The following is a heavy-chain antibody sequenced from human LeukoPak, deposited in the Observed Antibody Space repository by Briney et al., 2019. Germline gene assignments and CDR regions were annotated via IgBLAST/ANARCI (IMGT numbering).Heavy chain of an antibody. CDR1: GGSISSYY. V-gene: IGHV4-59*01. CDR3: ARSYAWGSYRYAFDI. J-gene: IGHJ3*02. D-gene: IGHD3-16*02. Sequence: PSETLSLTCTVSGGSISSYYWSWIRQPPGKGLEWIGYIYYSGSTNYNPSLKSRVTISVDTSKNQFSLKLSSVTAADTAVYYCARSYAWGSYRYAFDIWGQGTMVTVSS. CDR2: IYYSGST.